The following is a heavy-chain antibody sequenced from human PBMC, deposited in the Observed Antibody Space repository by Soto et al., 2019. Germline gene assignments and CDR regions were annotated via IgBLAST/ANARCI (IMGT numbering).Heavy chain of an antibody. CDR1: GFSVSSNY. CDR3: ARHRHPRGTVGATSPLDP. J-gene: IGHJ5*02. Sequence: DVQLVESGGGLVQPGGSLRLSCAISGFSVSSNYLSWVGQAPGKGLEWVSVHYSGGSTYYADSVQGRFTISRDKSNNTLYLQMRRVRAEDTAVYFCARHRHPRGTVGATSPLDPWGQGTQVTVSS. CDR2: HYSGGST. V-gene: IGHV3-53*01. D-gene: IGHD1-26*01.